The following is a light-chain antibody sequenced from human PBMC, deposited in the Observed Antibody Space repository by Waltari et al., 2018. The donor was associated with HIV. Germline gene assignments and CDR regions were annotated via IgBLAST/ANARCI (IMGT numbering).Light chain of an antibody. CDR1: QDISSY. CDR2: GAS. J-gene: IGKJ3*01. Sequence: DIQLTQSPSFLSASVGDRATIPCRASQDISSYLAWYQQKPGKSPKLLIYGASTLQSEVPSRFSGSGSGTEFTLTISSLQPEDFATYYCLQLNSFPFTFGPGTKVDIK. CDR3: LQLNSFPFT. V-gene: IGKV1-9*01.